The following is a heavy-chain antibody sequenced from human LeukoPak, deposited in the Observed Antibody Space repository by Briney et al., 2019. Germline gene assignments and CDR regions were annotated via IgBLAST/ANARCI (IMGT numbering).Heavy chain of an antibody. J-gene: IGHJ5*02. CDR2: IYHSGST. D-gene: IGHD6-13*01. V-gene: IGHV4-39*07. CDR3: ARGFIAAARNNWFDP. CDR1: GGSISSSSYC. Sequence: SETLSLTCTVSGGSISSSSYCWGWIRQPPGKGLEWIGSIYHSGSTYYNPSLKSRVTISVDTSKNQFSLKLSSVTAADTAVYYCARGFIAAARNNWFDPWGQGTLVTVSS.